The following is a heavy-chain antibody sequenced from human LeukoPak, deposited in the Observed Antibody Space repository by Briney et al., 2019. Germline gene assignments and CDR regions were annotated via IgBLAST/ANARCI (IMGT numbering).Heavy chain of an antibody. J-gene: IGHJ5*02. CDR3: ARDPVVGATRFDP. D-gene: IGHD1-26*01. CDR2: IIPIFGTA. V-gene: IGHV1-69*05. CDR1: GGTFSSYA. Sequence: SVKVSCKASGGTFSSYAISWVRQAPGQGLEWMGRIIPIFGTANYAQKFQGRVTITTDESTSTAYMELSSLRSEDTAVYYCARDPVVGATRFDPWGQGTLVTVSS.